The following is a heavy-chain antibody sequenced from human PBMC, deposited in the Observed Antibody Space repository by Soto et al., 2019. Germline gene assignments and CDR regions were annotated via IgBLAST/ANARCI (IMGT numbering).Heavy chain of an antibody. CDR1: GFTFSNYG. D-gene: IGHD1-26*01. CDR2: LPEIGTNT. V-gene: IGHV3-23*01. CDR3: AKKSGVGATWYFDY. J-gene: IGHJ4*02. Sequence: GGSLRLSCAASGFTFSNYGMSWVRQAPGKGLEWVSALPEIGTNTYYADSVKGRFTTSRDNSKNTLFLQINNLRAGDTAVYYCAKKSGVGATWYFDYWGQGTLVTVSS.